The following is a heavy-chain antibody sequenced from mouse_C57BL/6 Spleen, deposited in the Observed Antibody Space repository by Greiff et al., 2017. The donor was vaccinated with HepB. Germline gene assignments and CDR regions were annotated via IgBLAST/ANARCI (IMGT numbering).Heavy chain of an antibody. V-gene: IGHV1-80*01. CDR2: IYPGDGDT. CDR1: GYAFSSYW. Sequence: QVQLKESGAELVKPGASVKISCKASGYAFSSYWMNWVKQRPGKGLEWIGQIYPGDGDTNYNGKFKGKATLTADKSSSTAYMQLSSLTSEDSAVYFCARRRMGVGYFDVWGTGTTVTVSS. CDR3: ARRRMGVGYFDV. J-gene: IGHJ1*03. D-gene: IGHD1-1*01.